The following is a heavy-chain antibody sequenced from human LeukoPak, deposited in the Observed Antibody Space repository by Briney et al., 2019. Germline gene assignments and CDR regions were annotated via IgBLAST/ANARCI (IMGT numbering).Heavy chain of an antibody. CDR1: GFTFSSYA. J-gene: IGHJ5*02. V-gene: IGHV3-23*01. Sequence: PGGSLRLSCAASGFTFSSYAMSWAWQAPGKVLEWVSGISGSGDNTYYADSVKGRFTISRDNSKNTLYLQMNSLRADDTAVYYCAKGGLVHRFDPWGQGTLVTVSS. CDR3: AKGGLVHRFDP. CDR2: ISGSGDNT.